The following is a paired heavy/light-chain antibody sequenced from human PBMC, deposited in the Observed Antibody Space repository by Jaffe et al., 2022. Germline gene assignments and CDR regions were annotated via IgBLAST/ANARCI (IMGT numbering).Light chain of an antibody. CDR3: MQGLQGRT. Sequence: DIVMTQSPLSLPVTPGEPASISCRSSQSLLHSNGYNYLDWYLQKPGQSPQVLIYLGSNRASGVPDRFSGSGSGTDFTLKISRVEAEDVGVYYCMQGLQGRTFGPGTKVEIK. J-gene: IGKJ1*01. V-gene: IGKV2-28*01. CDR1: QSLLHSNGYNY. CDR2: LGS.
Heavy chain of an antibody. D-gene: IGHD2-15*01. CDR3: AREGCLSGGNCYGANFQH. J-gene: IGHJ1*01. V-gene: IGHV3-48*03. CDR2: ISNSGGTM. CDR1: GFTFSSSE. Sequence: EVQLVESGGGLVQPGGSLRLSCAASGFTFSSSEMNWVRQAPGKGLEWLSYISNSGGTMNYADSVKGRFTISRDNARNSLYLQMNSLRAEDTAVYYCAREGCLSGGNCYGANFQHWGQGTLVIVSS.